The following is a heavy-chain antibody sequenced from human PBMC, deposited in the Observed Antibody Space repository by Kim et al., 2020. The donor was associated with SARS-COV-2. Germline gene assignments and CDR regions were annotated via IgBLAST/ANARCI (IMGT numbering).Heavy chain of an antibody. V-gene: IGHV3-53*01. J-gene: IGHJ6*02. CDR1: GFTVSSNY. CDR3: ARDFARIAADYGMDV. D-gene: IGHD6-25*01. CDR2: IYSGGST. Sequence: GGSLRLSCAASGFTVSSNYMSWVRQAPGKGLEWVSVIYSGGSTYYADSVKGRFTISRDNSKNTLYPQMNSLRAEDTAVYYCARDFARIAADYGMDVWGQGTTVTVSS.